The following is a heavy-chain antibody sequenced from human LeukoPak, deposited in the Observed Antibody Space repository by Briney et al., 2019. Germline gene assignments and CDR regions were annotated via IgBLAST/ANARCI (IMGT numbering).Heavy chain of an antibody. CDR3: ATETIGRHYDY. CDR2: IGPTGTDR. J-gene: IGHJ4*02. CDR1: GFTFSSRG. V-gene: IGHV3-21*01. D-gene: IGHD1-14*01. Sequence: PGGSLRLSCAASGFTFSSRGFNWVRQAPGKGLEWVSSIGPTGTDRYYADSVRGRFTISRDNAKNSMYLQMDSLRDEDTAVYYCATETIGRHYDYWGQGTLLTASS.